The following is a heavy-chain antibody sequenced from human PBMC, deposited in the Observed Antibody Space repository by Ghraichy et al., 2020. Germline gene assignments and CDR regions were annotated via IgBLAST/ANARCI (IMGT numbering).Heavy chain of an antibody. V-gene: IGHV3-7*01. J-gene: IGHJ6*02. D-gene: IGHD4-17*01. CDR2: IKQDGSEK. CDR1: GFTFSNYW. Sequence: LSLTCAASGFTFSNYWMTWVRQAPGKGLEWVANIKQDGSEKYYVDSVKGRFTISRDNAKNSLYLQMNSLRAEDTAVYYCAREVRTLTVTIYYYYHGMDVWGQGTTVTVSS. CDR3: AREVRTLTVTIYYYYHGMDV.